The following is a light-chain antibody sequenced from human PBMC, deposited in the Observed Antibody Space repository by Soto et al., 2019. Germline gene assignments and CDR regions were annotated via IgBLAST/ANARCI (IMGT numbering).Light chain of an antibody. CDR1: ISDFVVYNY. V-gene: IGLV2-14*01. J-gene: IGLJ1*01. CDR3: SSHTISSALQV. Sequence: QSALTQPASVSRSPGQSITISCTGTISDFVVYNYVSWYQQHPGKAPKLMIYGVSNRPSGVSNRFSGSKSGNTASLTISGLQAGDEADYYCSSHTISSALQVFGTGTKVTVL. CDR2: GVS.